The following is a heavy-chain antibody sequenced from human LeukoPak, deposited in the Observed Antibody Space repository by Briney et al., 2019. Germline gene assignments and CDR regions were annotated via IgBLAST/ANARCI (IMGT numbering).Heavy chain of an antibody. D-gene: IGHD5-12*01. V-gene: IGHV3-21*04. J-gene: IGHJ5*02. Sequence: GGSLRLSCAASGFTFSTYNMNWVRQAPGKGLEWVSSMSSSSRDIYYADSVKGRFTISRDNSKNTLYLQMNSLRAEDTAVYYCAKVYSGYDRDWFDPWGQGTLVTVSS. CDR1: GFTFSTYN. CDR3: AKVYSGYDRDWFDP. CDR2: MSSSSRDI.